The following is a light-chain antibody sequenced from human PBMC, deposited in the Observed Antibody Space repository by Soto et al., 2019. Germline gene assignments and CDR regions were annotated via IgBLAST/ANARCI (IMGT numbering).Light chain of an antibody. CDR3: AAWDDSLSVL. V-gene: IGLV1-44*01. CDR2: SNN. Sequence: QSVLTQPPSASGTPGQRVTISCSGSSSNIGSSTVNWYQQLPGTAPKLLIYSNNERPSGVPDRFSGSKSGTSASLTISGLQSKDEADYYCAAWDDSLSVLFGGGTKLTVL. J-gene: IGLJ2*01. CDR1: SSNIGSST.